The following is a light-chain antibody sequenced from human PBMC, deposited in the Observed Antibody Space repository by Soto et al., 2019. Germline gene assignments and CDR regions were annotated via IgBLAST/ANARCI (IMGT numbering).Light chain of an antibody. CDR2: DAS. CDR3: QQYSSYTNT. J-gene: IGKJ2*01. Sequence: DIQMTQSPSTLSASVGDRVTITCRASQSIGSWLAWYQQKPGRAPHLLIYDASTLESGVPSRFSGSGSGTDFTLTISSLQPDDFGTYYCQQYSSYTNTFGQGTKLEIK. CDR1: QSIGSW. V-gene: IGKV1-5*01.